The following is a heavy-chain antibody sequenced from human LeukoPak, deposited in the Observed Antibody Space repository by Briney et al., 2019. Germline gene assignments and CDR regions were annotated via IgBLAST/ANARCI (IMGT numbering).Heavy chain of an antibody. V-gene: IGHV1-18*01. CDR3: ARDSDYYGSYYFGY. CDR1: GYTFTSYG. J-gene: IGHJ4*02. Sequence: ASAKVSCKASGYTFTSYGISWVRQAPGQGLEWMGWISAYNGNTNYAQKLQGRVTMTTDTSTSTAYMELRSLRSDDTAVYYCARDSDYYGSYYFGYWGQETLVTVSS. D-gene: IGHD3-10*01. CDR2: ISAYNGNT.